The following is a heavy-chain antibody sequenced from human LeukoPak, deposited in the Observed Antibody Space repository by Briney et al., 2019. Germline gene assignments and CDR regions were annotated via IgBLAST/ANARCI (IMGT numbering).Heavy chain of an antibody. CDR3: AGGIAVAGRGYYYYYMDV. J-gene: IGHJ6*03. V-gene: IGHV4-34*01. CDR1: GGSFSGYY. D-gene: IGHD6-19*01. Sequence: PSETLSLTCAVYGGSFSGYYWSWIRQPPGKGLEWIGEINHSGSTNYNPSLKSRVTISVDTSKNQFSLKLSSVTAADTAVYYCAGGIAVAGRGYYYYYMDVWGKGTTVTVSS. CDR2: INHSGST.